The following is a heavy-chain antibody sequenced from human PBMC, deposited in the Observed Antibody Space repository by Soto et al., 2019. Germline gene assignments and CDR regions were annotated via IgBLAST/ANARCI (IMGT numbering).Heavy chain of an antibody. CDR3: AKDGDYDSSGYYYPGRSKTFYGVDV. CDR1: GGSISNYY. V-gene: IGHV4-4*07. J-gene: IGHJ6*02. D-gene: IGHD3-22*01. CDR2: IYTSGNT. Sequence: SETLSLTCTVSGGSISNYYWSWIRQPAGKGLEWIGRIYTSGNTNYNPSLKGQVTMSVDMSKNQFSLKLSSVAAADTALYYCAKDGDYDSSGYYYPGRSKTFYGVDVWGRGTTVTSP.